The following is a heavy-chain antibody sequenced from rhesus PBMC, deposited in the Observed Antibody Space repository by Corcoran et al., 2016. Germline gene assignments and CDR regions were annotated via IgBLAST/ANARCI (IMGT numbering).Heavy chain of an antibody. V-gene: IGHV4-147*01. D-gene: IGHD5-24*01. Sequence: QVQLQESGPGLVKPSETLSLTCAVSGYSISSHSGSWLRQPPGMGLEWIGNIYGSSGSTYYNPSLKSRVTISTDTSKNQFSLKLSSVTAADTAVYYCARETVGTLDYWGQGVLVTVSS. CDR1: GYSISSHS. CDR2: IYGSSGST. CDR3: ARETVGTLDY. J-gene: IGHJ4*01.